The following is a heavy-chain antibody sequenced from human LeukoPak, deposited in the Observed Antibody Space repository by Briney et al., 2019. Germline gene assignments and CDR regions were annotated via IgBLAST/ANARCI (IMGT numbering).Heavy chain of an antibody. J-gene: IGHJ6*02. CDR3: ARDKPGCMDV. Sequence: GGSLRLSCAASGFTFSSYSMNWVRQAPGKGLEWVSSISSSSSYVYYADSVKGRFTISRDNAKNSLYLQMNSLRAEDTAVYYCARDKPGCMDVWGQGTTVTVSS. V-gene: IGHV3-21*01. CDR2: ISSSSSYV. D-gene: IGHD3-9*01. CDR1: GFTFSSYS.